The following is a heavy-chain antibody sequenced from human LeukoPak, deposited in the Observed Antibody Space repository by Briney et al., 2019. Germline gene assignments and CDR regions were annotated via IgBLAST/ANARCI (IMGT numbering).Heavy chain of an antibody. J-gene: IGHJ4*02. CDR1: GGSFSGYY. V-gene: IGHV4-34*01. CDR2: INHSGST. Sequence: SETLSLTCAVYGGSFSGYYWSWIRQPPGKGLEWIGEINHSGSTNYNPSLKSRVTISVDTSKNQFSLKLSSVTAADTAVYYCARRSGYYYDSSGPRKLFDYWGQGTLVTVSS. CDR3: ARRSGYYYDSSGPRKLFDY. D-gene: IGHD3-22*01.